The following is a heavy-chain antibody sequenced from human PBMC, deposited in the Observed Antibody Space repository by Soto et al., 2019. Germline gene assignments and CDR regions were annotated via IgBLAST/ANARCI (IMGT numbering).Heavy chain of an antibody. CDR2: IIPIFGTA. Sequence: SVKVSCKASGGTFSSYAISWVRQAPGQGLEWMGGIIPIFGTANYAQKFQGRVTITADESTSTAYMELSSLRSEDTAVYYCARDQGNYYGSGSADYYYGMDVWGQGTTVTVSS. D-gene: IGHD3-10*01. J-gene: IGHJ6*02. CDR3: ARDQGNYYGSGSADYYYGMDV. V-gene: IGHV1-69*13. CDR1: GGTFSSYA.